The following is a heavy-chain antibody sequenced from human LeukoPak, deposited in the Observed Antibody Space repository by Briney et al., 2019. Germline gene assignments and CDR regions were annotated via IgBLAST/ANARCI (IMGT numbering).Heavy chain of an antibody. CDR3: ARADKAYCGGDCYSDY. CDR2: INWNGGST. Sequence: RAGGSLRLSCAASGFTSDDYGVSWVRQAPGKGLEWVSGINWNGGSTGYADSVKGRFTISRDNAKNSLYLQMNSLRAEDTALYHCARADKAYCGGDCYSDYWGQGTLVTVSS. CDR1: GFTSDDYG. D-gene: IGHD2-21*02. J-gene: IGHJ4*02. V-gene: IGHV3-20*01.